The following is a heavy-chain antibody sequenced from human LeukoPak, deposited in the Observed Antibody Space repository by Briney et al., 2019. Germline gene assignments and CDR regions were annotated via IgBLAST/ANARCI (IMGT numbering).Heavy chain of an antibody. CDR1: GFTFSSYA. D-gene: IGHD3-10*01. CDR2: ISGGGGST. Sequence: PGGSLRLSCAASGFTFSSYAMNWVRQAPGKGLEWVSTISGGGGSTYYADSVKGRFTISRDNSKNTLYLQMDSLRAEDTAVFFCARIAAMLRGAYSFYYMEVWGRGTTVTISS. CDR3: ARIAAMLRGAYSFYYMEV. V-gene: IGHV3-23*01. J-gene: IGHJ6*03.